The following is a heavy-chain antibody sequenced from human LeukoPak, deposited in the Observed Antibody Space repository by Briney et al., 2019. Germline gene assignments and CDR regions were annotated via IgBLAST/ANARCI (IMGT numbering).Heavy chain of an antibody. CDR3: ARLKWLAPFDY. V-gene: IGHV4-59*08. D-gene: IGHD6-19*01. CDR1: GGSISSYY. J-gene: IGHJ4*02. CDR2: IYYSGST. Sequence: SETLSLTCTVSGGSISSYYWSWIRQPPGKGLEWIGYIYYSGSTNYNPSLKSRVTISVDTSKNQFSLKLSSVTAADTAVYYCARLKWLAPFDYWGQGTLVTVSS.